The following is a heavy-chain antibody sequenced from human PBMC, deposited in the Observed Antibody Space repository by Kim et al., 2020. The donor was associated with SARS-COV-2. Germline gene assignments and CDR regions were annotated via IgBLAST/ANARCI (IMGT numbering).Heavy chain of an antibody. CDR1: GYIFISDD. J-gene: IGHJ4*02. CDR3: VSRYGPSALWRY. D-gene: IGHD3-10*01. CDR2: INPRTGNT. Sequence: ASVKVSCKASGYIFISDDINWVRQATGQGLEWMGWINPRTGNTAYAQKLQGRVSMTRDASISTVYMELSSLTFDDTAVYYCVSRYGPSALWRYWGQGTLITVSS. V-gene: IGHV1-8*01.